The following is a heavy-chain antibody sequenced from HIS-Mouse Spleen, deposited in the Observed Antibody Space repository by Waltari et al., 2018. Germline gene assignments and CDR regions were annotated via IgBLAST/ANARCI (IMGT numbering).Heavy chain of an antibody. V-gene: IGHV4-38-2*02. J-gene: IGHJ6*02. Sequence: QVQLQESGPGLVKPSETLSLTCPVSGYSISSGYYLGLLRQPPGKGLEWIGSIYHSGSTYYNPSLKSRVTISVDTSKNQFSLKLSSVTAADTAVYYCARALEYSSSWYYYYYGMDVWGQGTTVTVSS. CDR2: IYHSGST. CDR1: GYSISSGYY. CDR3: ARALEYSSSWYYYYYGMDV. D-gene: IGHD6-13*01.